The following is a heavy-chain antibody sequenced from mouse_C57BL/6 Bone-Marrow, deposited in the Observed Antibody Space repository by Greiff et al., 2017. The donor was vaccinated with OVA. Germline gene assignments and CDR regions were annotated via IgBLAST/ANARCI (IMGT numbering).Heavy chain of an antibody. V-gene: IGHV5-6*01. CDR3: ARQDDYDLFAY. CDR2: ISSGGSYT. Sequence: VQLKESGGDLVKPGGSLKLSCAASGFTFSSYGMSWVRQTPDKRLEWVATISSGGSYTYYPDSVKGRFTISRDNAKNTLYLQMSSLKSEDTAMXYCARQDDYDLFAYWGQGTLVTVSA. CDR1: GFTFSSYG. J-gene: IGHJ3*01. D-gene: IGHD2-4*01.